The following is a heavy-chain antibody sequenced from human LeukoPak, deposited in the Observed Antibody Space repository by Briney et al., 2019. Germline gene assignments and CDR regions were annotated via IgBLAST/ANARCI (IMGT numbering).Heavy chain of an antibody. J-gene: IGHJ4*02. CDR3: SRESGAFCPFGY. CDR2: ISLAGQT. V-gene: IGHV4/OR15-8*02. D-gene: IGHD1-26*01. CDR1: SGSISGTNW. Sequence: PSETLSLTCGVSSGSISGTNWWSWVRQPPGQGLERIGEISLAGQTNYNPSLNGRVTMSLDKSSNQLSLNLTSVTAADTATYYCSRESGAFCPFGYWGQGTLVIVSS.